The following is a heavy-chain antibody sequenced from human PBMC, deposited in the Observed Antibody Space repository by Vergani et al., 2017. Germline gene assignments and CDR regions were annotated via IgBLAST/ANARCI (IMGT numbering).Heavy chain of an antibody. CDR2: IIPILGIA. CDR3: ARGPYYYDSSGYYLELDY. V-gene: IGHV1-69*04. D-gene: IGHD3-22*01. CDR1: GGTFSSYA. J-gene: IGHJ4*02. Sequence: QVQLVQSGAEVKKPGASVKVSCKASGGTFSSYAISWVRQAPGQGLEWMGRIIPILGIANYAQKFQGRVTITADKSTSTAYMELSSLRSEDTAVYYCARGPYYYDSSGYYLELDYWGQGTLVTVSS.